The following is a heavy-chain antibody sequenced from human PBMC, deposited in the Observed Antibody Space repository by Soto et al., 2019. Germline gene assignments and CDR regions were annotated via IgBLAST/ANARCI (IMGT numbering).Heavy chain of an antibody. CDR1: GFTFSSYA. D-gene: IGHD4-17*01. CDR3: AKDRGYGEYLGYFDY. J-gene: IGHJ4*02. V-gene: IGHV3-23*01. CDR2: ISGSGGST. Sequence: EVQLLESGGGLVQPGGSLRLSCAASGFTFSSYAMSWVRQAPGKGLEWVSAISGSGGSTYYADSVKGRFTISRDNSXXTLDLQMNSLRAEDTAVYYCAKDRGYGEYLGYFDYWGQGTLVTVSS.